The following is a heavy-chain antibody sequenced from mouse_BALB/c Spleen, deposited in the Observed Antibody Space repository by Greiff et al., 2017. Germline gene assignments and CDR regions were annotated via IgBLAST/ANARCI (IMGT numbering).Heavy chain of an antibody. CDR3: AREGGYDDVYYYAMDY. J-gene: IGHJ4*01. V-gene: IGHV1S135*01. CDR1: GYSFTGYN. CDR2: IEPYYGGT. Sequence: EVQLQQSGPELVKPGASMKISCKASGYSFTGYNMNWVKQSNGKSLEWIGNIEPYYGGTSYNQKFKGKATLTVDKSSSTAYMQLKSLTSEDSAVYYCAREGGYDDVYYYAMDYWGQGTSVTVSS. D-gene: IGHD2-2*01.